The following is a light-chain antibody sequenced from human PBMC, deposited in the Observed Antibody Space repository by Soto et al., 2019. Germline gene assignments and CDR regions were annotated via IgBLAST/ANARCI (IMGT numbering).Light chain of an antibody. CDR3: QQRINWPIT. CDR2: DAS. Sequence: EIVLTQSPATLSLSPGERATLSRRASQSVSYYLAWYQQKPGQAPRLLIYDASNRATGIPARFSGSGSGTDFTLTISSLEPEDFALYYCQQRINWPITFGQGTRLEIK. J-gene: IGKJ5*01. CDR1: QSVSYY. V-gene: IGKV3-11*01.